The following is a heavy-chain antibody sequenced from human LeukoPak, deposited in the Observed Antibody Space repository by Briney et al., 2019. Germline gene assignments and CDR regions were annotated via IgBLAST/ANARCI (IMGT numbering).Heavy chain of an antibody. CDR3: ARKHRGNGLYFDY. CDR1: GYSISSSNW. V-gene: IGHV4-28*01. D-gene: IGHD1-1*01. Sequence: PSETLSLTCAVSGYSISSSNWWGRVRQPPGKGLEWIGYIHYSGSTYYNPSLMSRVTMSVDTSKNQFSLKLSSVTAVDTAVYYCARKHRGNGLYFDYWGQGTLVTVSS. J-gene: IGHJ4*02. CDR2: IHYSGST.